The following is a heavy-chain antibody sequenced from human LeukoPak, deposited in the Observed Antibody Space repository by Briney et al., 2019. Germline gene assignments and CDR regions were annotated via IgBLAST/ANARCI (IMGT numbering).Heavy chain of an antibody. V-gene: IGHV3-7*01. CDR1: GFTFSSYW. CDR2: IKPDGSDK. Sequence: GGSLRLSCVGSGFTFSSYWVNWVRQSPGMGLEWVANIKPDGSDKYYVDSARGRFTVSRDNAKNSAFLQMNSLRAEDTAIYYCATISAQTFDIWGQGTLVSVSS. D-gene: IGHD5-24*01. J-gene: IGHJ3*02. CDR3: ATISAQTFDI.